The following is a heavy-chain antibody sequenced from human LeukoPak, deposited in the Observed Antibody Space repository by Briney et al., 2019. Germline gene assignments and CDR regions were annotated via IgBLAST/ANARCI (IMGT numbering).Heavy chain of an antibody. CDR3: ARDPRYSSSSDFYFDY. Sequence: PGGSLRLSCAASGFTFSSYSMNWVRQAPGKGLEWVSSISSSSSYIYYADSVKGRFTISRDNAKNSLYLQMNSLRAEDTAVYYCARDPRYSSSSDFYFDYWGQGTLVTVSS. V-gene: IGHV3-21*01. J-gene: IGHJ4*02. D-gene: IGHD6-6*01. CDR2: ISSSSSYI. CDR1: GFTFSSYS.